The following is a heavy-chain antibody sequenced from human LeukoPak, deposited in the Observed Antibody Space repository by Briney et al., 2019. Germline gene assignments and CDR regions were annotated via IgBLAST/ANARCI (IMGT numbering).Heavy chain of an antibody. V-gene: IGHV3-30-3*01. CDR2: ISYDGSNK. CDR3: ARGPTIMDDRFDP. J-gene: IGHJ5*02. D-gene: IGHD5-12*01. CDR1: GFTFSSYA. Sequence: GGSLRLSCAASGFTFSSYAMHWVRQAPGKGLEWVAVISYDGSNKYYADSVKGRFTISRDNSKNTLYLQMNSLRAEDTAVYYCARGPTIMDDRFDPWGQGTLVTVSS.